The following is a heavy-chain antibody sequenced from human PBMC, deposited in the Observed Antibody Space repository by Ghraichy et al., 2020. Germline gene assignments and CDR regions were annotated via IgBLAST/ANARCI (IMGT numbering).Heavy chain of an antibody. J-gene: IGHJ4*02. CDR1: GFTFSSYW. CDR3: ARGTHCSGGSCYTRY. CDR2: IKQDGSEK. Sequence: LSLTCAASGFTFSSYWMSWVRQAPGKGLEWVANIKQDGSEKYYVDSVKGRFTISRDNAKNSLYLQMNSLRAEDTAVYYCARGTHCSGGSCYTRYWGQGTLVTVSS. D-gene: IGHD2-15*01. V-gene: IGHV3-7*01.